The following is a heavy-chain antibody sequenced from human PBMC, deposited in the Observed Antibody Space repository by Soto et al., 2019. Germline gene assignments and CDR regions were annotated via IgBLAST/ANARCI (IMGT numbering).Heavy chain of an antibody. CDR1: GFSFSTYG. D-gene: IGHD6-6*01. J-gene: IGHJ6*02. Sequence: QVQMVESGGGVVQPGRSLRLSCAASGFSFSTYGMHWVRQAPGKGLEWMAVISNDGSNKYYADSVKGRFTISRDNSKDTLFLQMNSLKGDDTAVYYCAKVVRADNTSSNFYYYSAMDAWDQGTTVTVSS. CDR3: AKVVRADNTSSNFYYYSAMDA. V-gene: IGHV3-30*18. CDR2: ISNDGSNK.